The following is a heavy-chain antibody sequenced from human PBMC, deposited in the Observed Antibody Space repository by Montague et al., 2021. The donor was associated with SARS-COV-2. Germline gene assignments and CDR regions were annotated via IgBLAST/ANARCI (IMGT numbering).Heavy chain of an antibody. V-gene: IGHV3-74*01. CDR2: INSDGRRT. D-gene: IGHD6-19*01. Sequence: SLSLSFSASGFPFSSYWMHWVRQAPGKGLVWVSRINSDGRRTSYADSVKGRFTISRDNAKNTVYLQMNSLRAEDTAVYYCARDIAVVTFDPWGQGTLVTVSS. CDR3: ARDIAVVTFDP. CDR1: GFPFSSYW. J-gene: IGHJ5*02.